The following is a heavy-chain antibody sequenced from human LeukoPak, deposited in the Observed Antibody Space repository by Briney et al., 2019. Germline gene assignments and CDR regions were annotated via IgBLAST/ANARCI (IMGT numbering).Heavy chain of an antibody. CDR3: ARDPTRRFDL. J-gene: IGHJ4*02. CDR2: IVEDGSET. CDR1: GFTFSSYW. Sequence: GGSLRLSCATSGFTFSSYWMTWVRQAPGKGLEWVSSIVEDGSETYYLDSVKGRFTFSRDNAKISLYLQMNRLRGEDTAVYYCARDPTRRFDLWGQGTLVTVSS. V-gene: IGHV3-7*01.